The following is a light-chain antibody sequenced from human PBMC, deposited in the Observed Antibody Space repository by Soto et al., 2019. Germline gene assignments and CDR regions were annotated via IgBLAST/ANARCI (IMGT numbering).Light chain of an antibody. CDR1: SSDIGGYIY. CDR3: STYTSSRTR. CDR2: DVS. J-gene: IGLJ2*01. V-gene: IGLV2-14*03. Sequence: QSVLTQPASVSGSPGQSITISCTGTSSDIGGYIYVSWYQHHPGKAPKLLIYDVSNRPSGVSKRFSGSKSGNTASLTISGLQVEDEADYFCSTYTSSRTRFGGGTKLTVL.